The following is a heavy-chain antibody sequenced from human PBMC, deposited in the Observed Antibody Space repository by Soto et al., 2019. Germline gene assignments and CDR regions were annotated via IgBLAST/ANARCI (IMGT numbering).Heavy chain of an antibody. V-gene: IGHV3-23*01. J-gene: IGHJ4*02. CDR1: GFTFTSYG. CDR3: ARDVGLDSDDFFAY. CDR2: IRGDGGQT. Sequence: GGSLRLSCTASGFTFTSYGMGWVRQAPGKGLQWVSTIRGDGGQTHYTDSVKGRFSISRDNSKNTVYLQMDALRAEDTAMYFCARDVGLDSDDFFAYWGQGTQVTVSS. D-gene: IGHD3-9*01.